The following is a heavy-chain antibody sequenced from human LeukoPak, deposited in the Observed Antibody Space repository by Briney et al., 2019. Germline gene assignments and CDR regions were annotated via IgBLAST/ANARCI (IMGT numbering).Heavy chain of an antibody. CDR1: GFTFSGYP. D-gene: IGHD6-19*01. CDR3: VLGGWLDF. CDR2: ISYDGSNK. J-gene: IGHJ4*02. V-gene: IGHV3-30-3*01. Sequence: PGKSLRLSCAASGFTFSGYPIHWVRQAPGKGLEWVAVISYDGSNKYYADSVKGRFTISRDNSKNTLYLQMNSLRAEDTAVYYCVLGGWLDFWGQGTLVTVSS.